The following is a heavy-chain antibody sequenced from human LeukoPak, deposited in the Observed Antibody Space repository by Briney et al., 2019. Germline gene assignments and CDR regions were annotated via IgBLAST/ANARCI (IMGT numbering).Heavy chain of an antibody. CDR2: ISSSGSTI. D-gene: IGHD3-3*01. CDR3: ARKGFWSGYFSPFDY. J-gene: IGHJ4*02. CDR1: GSTFSDYY. Sequence: GGSLRLSCAASGSTFSDYYMSWIRQAPGKGLEWVSYISSSGSTIYYADSVKGRFTISRDNAKNSLYLQMNSLRAEDTAVYYCARKGFWSGYFSPFDYWGQGTLVTVSS. V-gene: IGHV3-11*01.